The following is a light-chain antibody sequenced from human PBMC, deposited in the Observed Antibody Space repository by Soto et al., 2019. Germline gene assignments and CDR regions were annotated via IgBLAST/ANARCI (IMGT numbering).Light chain of an antibody. Sequence: QSALTQPRSVSGSPGQSVTISSTGSVSDVRNYNYVSWYQQHPGKAPKLILYDVTQRPSGVPDRFSGSKSGITASLTISGLQAEDEADYYCCSYAGSSIFYVFGTGTKLTVL. V-gene: IGLV2-11*01. CDR3: CSYAGSSIFYV. CDR2: DVT. CDR1: VSDVRNYNY. J-gene: IGLJ1*01.